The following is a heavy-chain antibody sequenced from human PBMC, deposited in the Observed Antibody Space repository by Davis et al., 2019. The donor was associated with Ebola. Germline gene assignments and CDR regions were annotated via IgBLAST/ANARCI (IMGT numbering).Heavy chain of an antibody. J-gene: IGHJ6*02. CDR3: ARGARLGLQGNYYYGMDV. V-gene: IGHV1-18*01. D-gene: IGHD6-25*01. Sequence: AASVKVSCKASGYTFTSYGISWVRQAPGQGLEWMGWISAYNGNTNYAQKLQGRVTMTTDTSTSTAYMELRSLRYDDTAVYYCARGARLGLQGNYYYGMDVWGQGTTVTVSS. CDR2: ISAYNGNT. CDR1: GYTFTSYG.